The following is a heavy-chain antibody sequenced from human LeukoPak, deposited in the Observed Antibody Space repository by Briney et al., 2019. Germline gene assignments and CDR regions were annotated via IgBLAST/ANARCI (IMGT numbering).Heavy chain of an antibody. Sequence: GGSLRLSCAASGFTFSSYAMSWVRQAPGKGLEWVANIKQDGSEKYYVDSVKGRFTISRDNAKNSLYLQMNSLRAEDTAVYYCARLRWLPGSKLDYWGQGTLVTVSS. V-gene: IGHV3-7*01. CDR3: ARLRWLPGSKLDY. CDR2: IKQDGSEK. J-gene: IGHJ4*02. CDR1: GFTFSSYA. D-gene: IGHD2-21*01.